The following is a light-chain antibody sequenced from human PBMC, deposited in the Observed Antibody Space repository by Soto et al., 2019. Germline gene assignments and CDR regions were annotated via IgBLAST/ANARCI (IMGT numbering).Light chain of an antibody. Sequence: DNVLTQSPDTLSVSPGDRATLSCRASRIIGHNYLAWYQQKPGQAPRLLIYAKSTRATGIPDRFSGSGSVTDFTLTISRLEPEDFAVYYCQQFGSSGTFGQGTKVDIK. CDR1: RIIGHNY. V-gene: IGKV3-20*01. J-gene: IGKJ1*01. CDR2: AKS. CDR3: QQFGSSGT.